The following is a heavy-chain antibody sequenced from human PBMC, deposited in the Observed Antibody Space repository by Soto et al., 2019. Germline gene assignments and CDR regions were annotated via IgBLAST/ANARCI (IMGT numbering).Heavy chain of an antibody. Sequence: QVQLLESGGGVVQSGRSLRLSCAASGFTFSGSEMHWVRQAPGKGLEWVAFISYDGDNKYYADSVKGPFTVSRDNSRETLHLQMDSLRPEDTAVYYGARSSYCSEKTASDANSFNWFDPWGQGTLLTVSS. CDR2: ISYDGDNK. V-gene: IGHV3-30*14. CDR3: ARSSYCSEKTASDANSFNWFDP. D-gene: IGHD2-21*02. CDR1: GFTFSGSE. J-gene: IGHJ5*02.